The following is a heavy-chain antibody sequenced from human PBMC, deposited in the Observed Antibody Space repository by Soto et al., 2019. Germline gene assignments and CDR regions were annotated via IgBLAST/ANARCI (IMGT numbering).Heavy chain of an antibody. Sequence: GESLKISGKGCGYSFVRDCIAGVRQMPGKGLEWMGSIYPGDSDTTYSPSIQGQVTISADKSSTTVYLQWNTLKASDTAMYYCAKTDGYEVEYWGQGTQVTVSS. D-gene: IGHD5-18*01. CDR3: AKTDGYEVEY. V-gene: IGHV5-51*01. J-gene: IGHJ4*02. CDR1: GYSFVRDC. CDR2: IYPGDSDT.